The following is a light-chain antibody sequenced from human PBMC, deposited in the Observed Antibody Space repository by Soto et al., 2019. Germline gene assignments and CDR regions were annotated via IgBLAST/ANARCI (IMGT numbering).Light chain of an antibody. Sequence: SALTQPASLSGAPGQSIMIYCTGTSSDVGGYNYVSWYQQHPGKAPKLMIYDVSNRPSGVSNRFSGSKSGNTASLTISGLQAEDEADYYCSSYTSSSAPYVFGTGTKVTVL. CDR2: DVS. V-gene: IGLV2-14*01. CDR1: SSDVGGYNY. J-gene: IGLJ1*01. CDR3: SSYTSSSAPYV.